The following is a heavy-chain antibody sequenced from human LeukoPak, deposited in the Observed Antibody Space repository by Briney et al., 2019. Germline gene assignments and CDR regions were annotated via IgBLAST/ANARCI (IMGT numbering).Heavy chain of an antibody. Sequence: GGSLRLSCAASGFTFNNNWMNWVRQAPGKGLVWVSRISTDGTTTNYADSVKGRFTISRDNAKNTLYLQMHSLRAEDTAVYYCERAWDYWGQGTLVTVSS. V-gene: IGHV3-74*01. CDR3: ERAWDY. CDR1: GFTFNNNW. J-gene: IGHJ4*02. CDR2: ISTDGTTT.